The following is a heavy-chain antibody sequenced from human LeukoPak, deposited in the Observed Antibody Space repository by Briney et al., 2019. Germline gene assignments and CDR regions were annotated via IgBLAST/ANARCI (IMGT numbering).Heavy chain of an antibody. J-gene: IGHJ4*02. V-gene: IGHV3-66*01. CDR3: ARDQAGSGHYADY. D-gene: IGHD3-10*01. CDR1: GFTVNSDY. CDR2: LYSGGST. Sequence: GGSLRLSCAASGFTVNSDYMSWVRQAPGKGLEWVSVLYSGGSTYYADSVKGRFTISRDNSKNTLYLQMNSLRAEDTAVYYCARDQAGSGHYADYWGQGTLVTVSS.